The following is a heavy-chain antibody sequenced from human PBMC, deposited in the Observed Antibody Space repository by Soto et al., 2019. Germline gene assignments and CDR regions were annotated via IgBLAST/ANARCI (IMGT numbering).Heavy chain of an antibody. Sequence: TGGSLRLSCAASGFTFSSYSMNWVRQAPGKGLEWVSSISSSSSYIYYADSVKGRFTISRDNAKNSLYLQMNSLRAEDTAVYYCARGQTPGAFDIWGQGTMVTVSS. CDR3: ARGQTPGAFDI. J-gene: IGHJ3*02. CDR2: ISSSSSYI. CDR1: GFTFSSYS. V-gene: IGHV3-21*01.